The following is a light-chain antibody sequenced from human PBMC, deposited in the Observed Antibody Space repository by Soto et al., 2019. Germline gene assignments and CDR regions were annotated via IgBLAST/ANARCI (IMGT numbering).Light chain of an antibody. J-gene: IGLJ2*01. Sequence: QSVLTQPPSASGTPGQRVSISCSGSFSNIGSNYVYWYQQLPGTAPKLVIYRSNQRPSGAPDRFSGSKSGTSASLAISGLRSEDEADYYCAAWDDSLTGVIFGGGTKLTVL. CDR2: RSN. CDR3: AAWDDSLTGVI. V-gene: IGLV1-47*01. CDR1: FSNIGSNY.